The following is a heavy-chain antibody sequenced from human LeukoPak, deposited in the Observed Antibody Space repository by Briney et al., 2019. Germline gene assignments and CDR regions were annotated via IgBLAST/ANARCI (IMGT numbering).Heavy chain of an antibody. Sequence: SETLSLTCTVSGGSISSYYWSWIRQPPGKGLEWIGYIYYSGSTNYNPSLKSRVTISVDTSKNQFSLKLSSVTAADTAVYYCARLRPYCSSTSCYYYYGMDVWGQGTTVTVSS. J-gene: IGHJ6*02. CDR2: IYYSGST. D-gene: IGHD2-2*01. CDR3: ARLRPYCSSTSCYYYYGMDV. V-gene: IGHV4-59*01. CDR1: GGSISSYY.